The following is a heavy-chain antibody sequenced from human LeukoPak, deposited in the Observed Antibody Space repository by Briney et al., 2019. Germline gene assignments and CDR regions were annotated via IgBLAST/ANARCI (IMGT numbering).Heavy chain of an antibody. CDR1: AYTFSIYG. J-gene: IGHJ6*02. CDR3: ARQGCSTTSCTDQYYYYGVDV. Sequence: ASVTLCFTASAYTFSIYGFIWVRQAPGQGLEWMGWMSVYNGKTRYAQKLQGRVTMTTDTSTGTAHMELRGLRFDDTAVYYCARQGCSTTSCTDQYYYYGVDVWGQGTTVTVSS. D-gene: IGHD2-2*01. V-gene: IGHV1-18*01. CDR2: MSVYNGKT.